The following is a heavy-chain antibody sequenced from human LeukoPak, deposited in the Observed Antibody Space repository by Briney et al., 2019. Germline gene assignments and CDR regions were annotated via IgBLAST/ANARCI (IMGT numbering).Heavy chain of an antibody. D-gene: IGHD1-14*01. CDR3: ARHGTISSESYFDY. Sequence: SETLSLTCSVSGGSVSSYYWSWLRQSPGKGLEWLGYIHNSGRPNYNPSLKSRVTQFVDTSKNQVSLRLSSVTAADTAVYYCARHGTISSESYFDYWGQGALVTVSS. CDR1: GGSVSSYY. J-gene: IGHJ4*02. V-gene: IGHV4-59*08. CDR2: IHNSGRP.